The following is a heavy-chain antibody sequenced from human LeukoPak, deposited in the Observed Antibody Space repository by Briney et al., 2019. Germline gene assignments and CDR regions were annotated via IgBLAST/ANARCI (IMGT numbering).Heavy chain of an antibody. CDR2: IKQDGSEK. V-gene: IGHV3-7*01. J-gene: IGHJ3*02. D-gene: IGHD4-17*01. Sequence: PGGPLRLSCAASGFTFSSYWMSWVRQAPGKGLEWVANIKQDGSEKYYVDSVKGRSTISRDNAKNSLYLQMNSLRAEDTAVYYCARILRNDAFDIWGQGTMVTVSS. CDR1: GFTFSSYW. CDR3: ARILRNDAFDI.